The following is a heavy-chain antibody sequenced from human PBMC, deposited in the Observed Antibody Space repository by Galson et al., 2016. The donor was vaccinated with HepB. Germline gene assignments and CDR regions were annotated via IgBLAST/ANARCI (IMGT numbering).Heavy chain of an antibody. V-gene: IGHV6-1*01. CDR2: TYYRSKWYN. Sequence: CAISGDSVSTKSAAWNWIRQSPSRGLGWLGRTYYRSKWYNEYAVSVQSRITINPDTSKNQFSLQLNSVTLEDTAVYYCARGVAPWALGSLGFHMDVWGQGTTVTVSS. CDR1: GDSVSTKSAA. CDR3: ARGVAPWALGSLGFHMDV. J-gene: IGHJ6*02. D-gene: IGHD1-26*01.